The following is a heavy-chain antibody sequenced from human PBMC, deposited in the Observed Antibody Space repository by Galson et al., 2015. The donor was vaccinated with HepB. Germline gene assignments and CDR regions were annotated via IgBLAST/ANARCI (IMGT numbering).Heavy chain of an antibody. Sequence: SLRLSCAASGLTLSSYSMNWVRQAPGKGLEWVSYISSRSSTTYYADSVKGRFTISRDNAKNSLYLQMKSLRAEDTAVYYCARIEDSGYHYGMDVWGQGTTVTVSS. CDR1: GLTLSSYS. CDR3: ARIEDSGYHYGMDV. J-gene: IGHJ6*02. V-gene: IGHV3-48*01. D-gene: IGHD6-19*01. CDR2: ISSRSSTT.